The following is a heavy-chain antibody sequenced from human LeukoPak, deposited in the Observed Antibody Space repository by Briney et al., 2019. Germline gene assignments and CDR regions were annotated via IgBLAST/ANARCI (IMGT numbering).Heavy chain of an antibody. CDR3: ARVPTAVDTAMVTAY. V-gene: IGHV1-18*01. CDR1: GYTFTSYG. D-gene: IGHD5-18*01. CDR2: ISAYNGNT. Sequence: ASVKVSCKASGYTFTSYGISWVRQAPGQGLEWMGWISAYNGNTNYAQKLQGRVTMTTDTSTSTAYMELRSLRSDDTAVYYCARVPTAVDTAMVTAYWGQGTLVTVSS. J-gene: IGHJ4*02.